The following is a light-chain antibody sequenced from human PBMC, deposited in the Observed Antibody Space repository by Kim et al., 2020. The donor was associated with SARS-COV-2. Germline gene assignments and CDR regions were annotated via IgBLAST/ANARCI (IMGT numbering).Light chain of an antibody. V-gene: IGLV3-1*01. Sequence: SYELTQPPSVSLSPGQTASITCSGSKLGGGFAPWYQQKPGQSPILVIYQDSKRPSVIPERFSASNSGNTATLTIRGTQPLDQAAYYCQAWDGSTTCDFGT. CDR2: QDS. CDR3: QAWDGSTTCD. CDR1: KLGGGF. J-gene: IGLJ1*01.